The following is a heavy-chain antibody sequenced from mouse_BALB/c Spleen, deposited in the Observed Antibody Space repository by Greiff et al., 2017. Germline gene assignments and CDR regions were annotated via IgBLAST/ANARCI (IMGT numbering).Heavy chain of an antibody. CDR2: INSNGGST. Sequence: DVKLVESGGGLVKLGGSLKLSCAASGFTFSSYYMSWVRQTPEKRLELVAAINSNGGSTYYPDTVKGRFTISRDNAKNTLYLQMSSLKSEDTALYYCARQRGRDYAMDYWGQGTSVTVSS. CDR1: GFTFSSYY. V-gene: IGHV5-6-2*01. J-gene: IGHJ4*01. CDR3: ARQRGRDYAMDY.